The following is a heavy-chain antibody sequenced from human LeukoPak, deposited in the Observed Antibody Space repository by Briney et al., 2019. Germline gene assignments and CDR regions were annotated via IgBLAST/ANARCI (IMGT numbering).Heavy chain of an antibody. Sequence: GSLRLSRAASGFTFSSYSMNWVRQAPGKGLEWVSSISSSSSYIYYADSVKGRFTISRDNAKNSLYLQMNSLRAEDTAVYYCARDTASAIFGVVPKDYWGQGTLVTVSS. CDR1: GFTFSSYS. J-gene: IGHJ4*02. CDR3: ARDTASAIFGVVPKDY. D-gene: IGHD3-3*01. V-gene: IGHV3-21*01. CDR2: ISSSSSYI.